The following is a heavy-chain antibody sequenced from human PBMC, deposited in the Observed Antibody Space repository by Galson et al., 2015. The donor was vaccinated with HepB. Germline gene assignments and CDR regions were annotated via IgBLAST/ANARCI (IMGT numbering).Heavy chain of an antibody. CDR3: ATVPRVYYGSGSYYNG. V-gene: IGHV5-10-1*01. J-gene: IGHJ4*02. CDR1: GYSFTSYW. Sequence: QSGAEVKKPGESLRISCKGSGYSFTSYWISWVRQMPGKGLEWMGRIDPSDSYTNYSPSFQGHVTISADKSISTAYLQWSSLKASDTAMYYCATVPRVYYGSGSYYNGWGQGTLVTVSS. CDR2: IDPSDSYT. D-gene: IGHD3-10*01.